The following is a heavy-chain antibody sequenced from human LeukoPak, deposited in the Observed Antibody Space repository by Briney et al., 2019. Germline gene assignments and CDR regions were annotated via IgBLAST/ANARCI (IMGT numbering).Heavy chain of an antibody. CDR1: GFTFANYA. J-gene: IGHJ5*02. CDR3: ARGGSGSYYWFDP. D-gene: IGHD1-26*01. CDR2: ISDSGGST. V-gene: IGHV3-23*01. Sequence: GGSLRLSCAASGFTFANYAMTWVRQAPGKGLEWVSSISDSGGSTYYADSVRGRFTISRDNSKNTLYLQMNSLRAEDTAVYYCARGGSGSYYWFDPWGQGTLVTVSS.